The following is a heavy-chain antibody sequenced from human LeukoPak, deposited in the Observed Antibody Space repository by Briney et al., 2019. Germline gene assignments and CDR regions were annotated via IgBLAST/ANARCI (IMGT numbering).Heavy chain of an antibody. CDR3: AKDRSWGGSAFDI. V-gene: IGHV3-11*04. D-gene: IGHD2-15*01. J-gene: IGHJ3*02. Sequence: GGSLRLSCAASGFTFSDYYMTWIRQAPGKGLEWVSYISSGGSTIYYADSVKGRFTTSRDNAKNSLYLQMNSLRAEDTAVYYCAKDRSWGGSAFDIWGQRTMVTVSS. CDR1: GFTFSDYY. CDR2: ISSGGSTI.